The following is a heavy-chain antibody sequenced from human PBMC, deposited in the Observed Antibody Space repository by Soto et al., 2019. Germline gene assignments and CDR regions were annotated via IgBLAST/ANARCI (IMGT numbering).Heavy chain of an antibody. CDR1: GFTFSNAW. D-gene: IGHD3-10*01. CDR2: IKSKTDGGTT. Sequence: SLRLSCAASGFTFSNAWMSWVRQAPGKGLEWVGRIKSKTDGGTTDYAAPVKGRFTISRDDSKNTLYLQMNSLKTEDTAVYYCTTDITMVEMATTTFDYWGQGTLVTVSS. V-gene: IGHV3-15*01. CDR3: TTDITMVEMATTTFDY. J-gene: IGHJ4*02.